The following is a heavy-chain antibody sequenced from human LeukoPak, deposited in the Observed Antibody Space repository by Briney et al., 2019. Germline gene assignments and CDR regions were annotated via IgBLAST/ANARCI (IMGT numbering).Heavy chain of an antibody. CDR3: ATRRQVLYHFDN. J-gene: IGHJ4*02. CDR1: GGTISSGVHY. CDR2: IYYSGST. D-gene: IGHD4/OR15-4a*01. V-gene: IGHV4-31*03. Sequence: PSETLSLTCTVSGGTISSGVHYWSWIRQHPGKGLEWIGYIYYSGSTYYNPSLKSRLTISIDTSKNQFSLKLTSVTAADTGVYYCATRRQVLYHFDNWGQGVLVTVSS.